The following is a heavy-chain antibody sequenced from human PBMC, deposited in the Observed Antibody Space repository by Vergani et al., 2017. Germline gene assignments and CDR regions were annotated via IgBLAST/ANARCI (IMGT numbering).Heavy chain of an antibody. CDR1: GFTFSSYA. CDR3: ARGSPDYYDLSESLFDY. D-gene: IGHD3-3*01. Sequence: QVQLVESGGGVVQPGRSLRLSCAASGFTFSSYAMHWVRQAPGKGLEWVAIIWYDGSNKYYADSVKGRFTISRDNSKSTLYLQMNILRAEDTAVYYCARGSPDYYDLSESLFDYWGQGTLVTVSS. CDR2: IWYDGSNK. J-gene: IGHJ4*02. V-gene: IGHV3-33*01.